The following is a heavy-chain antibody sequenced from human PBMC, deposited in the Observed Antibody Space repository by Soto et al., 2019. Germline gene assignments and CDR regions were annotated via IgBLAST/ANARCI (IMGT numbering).Heavy chain of an antibody. CDR3: ARGVTRGPWYFDI. Sequence: GGSLRLSCAAPELTFEIYDMHWVRQPTGKGLEWVSGIGPAGDTYYSDSVKGRFTISREKAENSLYLQMNSLRAGDTAVYYCARGVTRGPWYFDIWGRGTLVTVSS. CDR2: IGPAGDT. J-gene: IGHJ2*01. CDR1: ELTFEIYD. V-gene: IGHV3-13*01. D-gene: IGHD2-21*02.